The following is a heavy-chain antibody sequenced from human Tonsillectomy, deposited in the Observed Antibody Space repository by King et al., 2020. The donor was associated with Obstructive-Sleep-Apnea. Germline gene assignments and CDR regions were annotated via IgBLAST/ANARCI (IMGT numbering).Heavy chain of an antibody. CDR3: ARAHCSGATCYAPDF. Sequence: VQLVESGGGVVQPGRSLRLSCAASGFPFSTYAIHWVRQAPGKGLEWVAVISYDGSKKYYADSAKGRLTISRDNSKNTLHLQVNSLRAEDMAVYYCARAHCSGATCYAPDFWGQGTLVTVSS. V-gene: IGHV3-30*04. J-gene: IGHJ4*02. D-gene: IGHD2-15*01. CDR1: GFPFSTYA. CDR2: ISYDGSKK.